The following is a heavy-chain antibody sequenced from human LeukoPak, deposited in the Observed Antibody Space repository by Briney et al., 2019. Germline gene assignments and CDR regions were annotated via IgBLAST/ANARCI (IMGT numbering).Heavy chain of an antibody. V-gene: IGHV3-48*02. Sequence: PGGSLRLSCAASEFTFSMYSMNWVRQAPGKGLEWVSRISGGSSTIYYADSVKGRFTISRDNAKNSLYLQMNSLRDEDTAVYYCARDLGAAGRAFDIWGQGTMVTASS. D-gene: IGHD6-13*01. CDR1: EFTFSMYS. CDR3: ARDLGAAGRAFDI. CDR2: ISGGSSTI. J-gene: IGHJ3*02.